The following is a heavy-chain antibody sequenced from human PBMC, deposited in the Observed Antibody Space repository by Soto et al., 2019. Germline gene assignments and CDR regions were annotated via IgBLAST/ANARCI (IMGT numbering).Heavy chain of an antibody. CDR2: INPNGGGT. V-gene: IGHV1-2*02. CDR1: GNTFTAYY. CDR3: ARAVHTMVQGVRFRVDQ. Sequence: QVQLVQSGAEMKKPGASVKVSCESSGNTFTAYYIHWVRQAPGHGLEWMGWINPNGGGTKYAQKFQGRVTMTRDTSINTAYMELTRLTSDDTAVYYCARAVHTMVQGVRFRVDQWGQGSLVTISS. D-gene: IGHD3-10*01. J-gene: IGHJ4*02.